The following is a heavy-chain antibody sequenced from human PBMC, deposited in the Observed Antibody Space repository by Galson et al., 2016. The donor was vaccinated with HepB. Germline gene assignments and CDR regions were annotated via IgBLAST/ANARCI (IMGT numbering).Heavy chain of an antibody. CDR3: ARGPPWGPLEY. CDR1: GYTFTSYS. V-gene: IGHV1-3*01. D-gene: IGHD1-1*01. Sequence: SVKVSCKASGYTFTSYSIHWVRQAPGQRLKWMGCINVDNGNTKYSQNFQGRVTITRDTSATTSYMELTSLTSEDTAIYFCARGPPWGPLEYWGQGTLVPVSS. CDR2: INVDNGNT. J-gene: IGHJ4*02.